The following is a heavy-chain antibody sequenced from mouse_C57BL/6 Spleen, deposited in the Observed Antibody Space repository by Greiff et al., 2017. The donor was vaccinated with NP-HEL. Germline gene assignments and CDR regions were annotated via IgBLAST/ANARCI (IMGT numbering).Heavy chain of an antibody. CDR2: IDPETGGT. V-gene: IGHV1-15*01. Sequence: QVQLQQSGAELVRPGASVTLSCKASGYTFTDYEMHWVKQTPVHGLEWIGAIDPETGGTAYNQKFKGKAILTADKSSSTAYMELRSLTSEDSAVYYCTSVELTSVVATDYAMDYWGQGTSVTVSS. CDR1: GYTFTDYE. D-gene: IGHD1-1*01. CDR3: TSVELTSVVATDYAMDY. J-gene: IGHJ4*01.